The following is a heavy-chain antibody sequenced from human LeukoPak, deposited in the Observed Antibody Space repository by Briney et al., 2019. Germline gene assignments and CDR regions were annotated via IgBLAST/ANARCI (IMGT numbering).Heavy chain of an antibody. D-gene: IGHD6-19*01. CDR2: IIPIFGTA. CDR1: GGTFSSYA. J-gene: IGHJ3*02. V-gene: IGHV1-69*13. Sequence: SVKVSCKASGGTFSSYATSWVRQAPGQGLEWMGGIIPIFGTANYAQKFQGRVTITADESTSTAYMELSSLRSEDTAVYYCARDRDSSGWYLGAFDIWGQGTMVTVSS. CDR3: ARDRDSSGWYLGAFDI.